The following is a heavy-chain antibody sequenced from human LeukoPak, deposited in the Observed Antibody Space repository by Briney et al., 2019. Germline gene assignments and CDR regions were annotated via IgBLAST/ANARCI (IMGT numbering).Heavy chain of an antibody. D-gene: IGHD5-12*01. CDR1: GYTFTGYY. J-gene: IGHJ6*03. V-gene: IGHV1-2*02. CDR2: INPNSGGT. Sequence: ASVKVSCKASGYTFTGYYMHWVRQAPGQGLEWMGWINPNSGGTNYAQKFQGRVTMTRDTSISTAYMELSRLRSDDTAVYYCARGFSGYSGYDYSMWGYYYYMDVWGKGTTVAVSS. CDR3: ARGFSGYSGYDYSMWGYYYYMDV.